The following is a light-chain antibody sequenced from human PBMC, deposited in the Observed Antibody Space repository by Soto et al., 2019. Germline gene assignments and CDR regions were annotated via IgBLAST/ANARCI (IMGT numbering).Light chain of an antibody. CDR1: SSDVGGYNY. J-gene: IGLJ1*01. Sequence: QSALTQPASVSGSPGQSITISCTGTSSDVGGYNYVSWYQQHPGKAPKLMIYEVSNWPSGVSSRFSGSKSGNTASLTISGLQAEDEADYYCSSYTSISTYVFGTGTKLTVL. CDR2: EVS. V-gene: IGLV2-14*01. CDR3: SSYTSISTYV.